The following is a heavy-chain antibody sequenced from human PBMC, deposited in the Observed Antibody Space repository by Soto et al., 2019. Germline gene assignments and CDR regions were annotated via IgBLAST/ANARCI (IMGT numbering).Heavy chain of an antibody. CDR2: TYYRSEWYN. V-gene: IGHV6-1*01. D-gene: IGHD7-27*01. CDR1: GDSVSRNSAA. CDR3: ARGNAGVFDY. Sequence: SQTLSLTCAISGDSVSRNSAAWNWIRQSPSRGLEWLGRTYYRSEWYNDYAVSVKGRLSINPDTSKNRFSLQLNSVTPEDAAVHFCARGNAGVFDYWGQGTPVTVS. J-gene: IGHJ4*02.